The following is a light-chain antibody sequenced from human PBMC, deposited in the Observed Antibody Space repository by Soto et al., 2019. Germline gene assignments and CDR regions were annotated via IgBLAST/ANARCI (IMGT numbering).Light chain of an antibody. CDR1: SGHSNYA. V-gene: IGLV4-69*02. Sequence: QPVLTQSPSDSASLGASVKLTCTLSSGHSNYAIAWHQQQPEKGPRYLMKVNSDGSHTKGDGLPDRFSDSSSGAESYLTISRLQSEDEADYYRQTWGTGIRVVFGGGTKLSVL. J-gene: IGLJ2*01. CDR3: QTWGTGIRVV. CDR2: VNSDGSH.